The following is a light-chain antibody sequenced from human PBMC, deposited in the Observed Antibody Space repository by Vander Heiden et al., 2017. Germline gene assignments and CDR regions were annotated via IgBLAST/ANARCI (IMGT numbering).Light chain of an antibody. J-gene: IGKJ5*01. Sequence: DIQLTQSPSSLSASVGDSVTITCRASQYISTYLNWYQRKPGEAPKVLIAAISSLQSGVPSRFRGSGYGADFTLTISSLQPEDFATYYCQQSDSLPITFGQGTLMEIK. V-gene: IGKV1-39*01. CDR1: QYISTY. CDR3: QQSDSLPIT. CDR2: AIS.